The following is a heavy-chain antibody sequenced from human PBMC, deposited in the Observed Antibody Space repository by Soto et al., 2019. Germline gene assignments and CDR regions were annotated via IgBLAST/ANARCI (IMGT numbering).Heavy chain of an antibody. J-gene: IGHJ6*02. CDR2: IDPSDSYT. Sequence: GESLKIYCKGSVYSFTSYWISWVRQMPGKGLEWMGRIDPSDSYTNYSPSFQGHVTISADKSISTAYLQWSSLKASDTDMYYCASSTMVRGVLYGMDVWGQGTTVTVSS. CDR3: ASSTMVRGVLYGMDV. CDR1: VYSFTSYW. V-gene: IGHV5-10-1*01. D-gene: IGHD3-10*01.